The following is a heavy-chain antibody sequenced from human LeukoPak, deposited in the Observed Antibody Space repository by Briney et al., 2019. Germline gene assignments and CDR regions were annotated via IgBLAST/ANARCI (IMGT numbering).Heavy chain of an antibody. CDR2: IHYSGIT. Sequence: SETLSLTCTVSGGSITSYYWTWIRQPPGKGLEWIGYIHYSGITNHNPSLKSRVTISMDTSKSQLSLKLSSVTAADTAVYYCATDEGVRFLGYWGQGTLVTVSS. V-gene: IGHV4-59*01. D-gene: IGHD3-3*01. CDR3: ATDEGVRFLGY. J-gene: IGHJ4*02. CDR1: GGSITSYY.